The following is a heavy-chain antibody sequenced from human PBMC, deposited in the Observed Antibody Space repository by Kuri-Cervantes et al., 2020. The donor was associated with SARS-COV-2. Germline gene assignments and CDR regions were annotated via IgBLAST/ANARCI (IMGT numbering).Heavy chain of an antibody. Sequence: GGSLRLSCEVSGFLFSASAIHWVRQASGKGLEWVGRVRGKANNYATAYAASVKGRFTISRDNSKNTLYLQMNSLRAEDTAVYYCARLTIYSSLSYIDVWGRGTSVTVSS. V-gene: IGHV3-73*01. CDR1: GFLFSASA. D-gene: IGHD2-15*01. CDR2: VRGKANNYAT. J-gene: IGHJ6*03. CDR3: ARLTIYSSLSYIDV.